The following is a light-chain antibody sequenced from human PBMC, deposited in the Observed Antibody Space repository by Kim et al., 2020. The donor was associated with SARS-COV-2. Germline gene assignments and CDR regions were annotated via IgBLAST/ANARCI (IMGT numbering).Light chain of an antibody. V-gene: IGKV1-33*01. CDR1: QDIKKS. J-gene: IGKJ3*01. CDR3: QQYHSLPIT. Sequence: DIQMTQSPSSLSASVGDRVTITCQASQDIKKSLTWYQQKPGKAPKLLIYDASNLEAGVFSRFSGSGSGTHFTFTISSLQPEDIATYYCQQYHSLPITFGPGNKVDIK. CDR2: DAS.